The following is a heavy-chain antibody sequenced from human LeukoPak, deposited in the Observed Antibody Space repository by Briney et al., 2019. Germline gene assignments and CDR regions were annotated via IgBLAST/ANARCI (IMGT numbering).Heavy chain of an antibody. CDR1: GFTFDDYA. CDR3: ARGDTQSKYRQFDS. J-gene: IGHJ4*02. Sequence: PGGSLRLSCAASGFTFDDYAMHWVRQAPGKGLEWLSGISWNSGSIGYADSVKGRFTISRDNAENSLYLHMNSLRAEDTGVYYCARGDTQSKYRQFDSWGQGSLVIVSS. V-gene: IGHV3-9*01. CDR2: ISWNSGSI. D-gene: IGHD1-26*01.